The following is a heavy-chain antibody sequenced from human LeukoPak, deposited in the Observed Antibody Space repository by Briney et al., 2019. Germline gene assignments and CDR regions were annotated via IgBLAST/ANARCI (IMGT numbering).Heavy chain of an antibody. CDR2: FYHSGST. J-gene: IGHJ4*02. Sequence: PSETLSLTCAVSGYSISSGHYCGWIRQPPGKGLEWIASFYHSGSTYYNPSLKSRVTISVDTSKNQFSLKLSSVTAADTAVYYCARGNYVWGTYRPYYFDYWGQGALVTVSS. CDR3: ARGNYVWGTYRPYYFDY. V-gene: IGHV4-38-2*01. D-gene: IGHD3-16*02. CDR1: GYSISSGHY.